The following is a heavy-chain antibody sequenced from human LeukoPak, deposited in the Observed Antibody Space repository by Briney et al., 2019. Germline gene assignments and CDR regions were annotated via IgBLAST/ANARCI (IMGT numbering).Heavy chain of an antibody. CDR1: GFTFSSYA. Sequence: GGSLRLSCAASGFTFSSYAMSWVRQAPGKGLEWVSAISGSGGSTYYADSVKGWFTISRDNSKNTLYLQMNSLRAEDTAVYYCAKHCSGGSCFFDYWGQGTLVTVSS. CDR3: AKHCSGGSCFFDY. D-gene: IGHD2-15*01. CDR2: ISGSGGST. V-gene: IGHV3-23*01. J-gene: IGHJ4*02.